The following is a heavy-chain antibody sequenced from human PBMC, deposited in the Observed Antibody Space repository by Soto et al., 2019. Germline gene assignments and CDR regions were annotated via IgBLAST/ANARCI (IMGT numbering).Heavy chain of an antibody. V-gene: IGHV3-23*01. CDR2: ISGSGGNT. CDR3: AKDRSSAGTTVRFGP. J-gene: IGHJ5*02. D-gene: IGHD1-1*01. Sequence: EVQLLESGGGLVQPGGSLRLSCAASGFTYSGYAMSWVRQAPGKGLEWVSSISGSGGNTYYADSVKGRFTISRDNSKNTLYLQMNSLRVEDTAIYYCAKDRSSAGTTVRFGPWGQGTLVTVSS. CDR1: GFTYSGYA.